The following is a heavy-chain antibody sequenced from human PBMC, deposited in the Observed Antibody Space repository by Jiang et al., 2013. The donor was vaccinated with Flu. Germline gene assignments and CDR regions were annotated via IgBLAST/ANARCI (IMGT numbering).Heavy chain of an antibody. CDR1: GFTVSSNY. CDR3: AKDLLIGVTSQDIDY. V-gene: IGHV3-23*01. J-gene: IGHJ4*02. D-gene: IGHD2-15*01. Sequence: VQLLESGGGLIQPGGSLRLSCAASGFTVSSNYMSWVRQAPGKGLEWVSAISGSGGSTYYADSVKGRFTISRDNSKNTLYLQMNSLRAEDTAVYYCAKDLLIGVTSQDIDYWGQGTLVTVSS. CDR2: ISGSGGST.